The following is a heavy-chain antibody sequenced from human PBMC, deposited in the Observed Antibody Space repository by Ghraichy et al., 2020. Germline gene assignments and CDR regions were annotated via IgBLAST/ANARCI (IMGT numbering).Heavy chain of an antibody. CDR2: IKQDGSEK. CDR1: GFTFSSYW. V-gene: IGHV3-7*04. D-gene: IGHD1-1*01. Sequence: LSLTCAASGFTFSSYWMSWVRQAPGKGLEWVANIKQDGSEKYYVDSVKGRFTISRDNAKNSLYLQMNSLRAEDTAVYYCARVTRSTNPLYWGQGTLVTVSS. J-gene: IGHJ4*02. CDR3: ARVTRSTNPLY.